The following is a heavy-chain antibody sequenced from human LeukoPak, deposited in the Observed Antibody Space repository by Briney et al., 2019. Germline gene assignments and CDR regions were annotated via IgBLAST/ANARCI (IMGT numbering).Heavy chain of an antibody. D-gene: IGHD2-15*01. CDR1: GGSFSGYH. J-gene: IGHJ4*02. V-gene: IGHV4-34*01. Sequence: SETLSLTCAVYGGSFSGYHWSWIRQPPGKGLEWMGEINHVGSTKYNPSLKSRVIISVDTSKNQFSLKLNSVTAADTAVYYCARSPLVYCSGGSCYYFDYWGQGTLVTVSS. CDR2: INHVGST. CDR3: ARSPLVYCSGGSCYYFDY.